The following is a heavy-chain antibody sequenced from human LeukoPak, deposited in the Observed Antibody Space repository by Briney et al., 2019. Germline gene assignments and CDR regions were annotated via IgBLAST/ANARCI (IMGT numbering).Heavy chain of an antibody. V-gene: IGHV1-8*01. CDR3: AREPRVAGGYYYYGMDV. J-gene: IGHJ6*02. CDR2: MNPNSGNT. CDR1: GYTFTSYD. Sequence: ASVKVSFKASGYTFTSYDINWVRRATGQGLEWMGWMNPNSGNTGYAQKFQGRVTMTRNTSISTAYMELSSLRSEDTAMYYCAREPRVAGGYYYYGMDVWGQGTTVTVSS. D-gene: IGHD3-10*01.